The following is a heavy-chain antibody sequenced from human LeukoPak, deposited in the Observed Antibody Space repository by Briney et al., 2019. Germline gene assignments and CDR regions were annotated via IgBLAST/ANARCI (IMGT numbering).Heavy chain of an antibody. CDR2: IYYSGST. V-gene: IGHV4-59*01. CDR1: GGSISSYY. J-gene: IGHJ5*02. D-gene: IGHD3-10*01. Sequence: SETLSLTCTASGGSISSYYWSWIRQPPGKGLEWIGYIYYSGSTNYNPSFKSRVTISVDTSKNQFSLKLSSVTAADTAVYYCARGLTMVRGVLNGFDPWGQGTLVTVSS. CDR3: ARGLTMVRGVLNGFDP.